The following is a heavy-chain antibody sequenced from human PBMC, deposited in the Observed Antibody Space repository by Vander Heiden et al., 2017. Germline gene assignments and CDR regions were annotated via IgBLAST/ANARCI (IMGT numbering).Heavy chain of an antibody. CDR3: TRDQGDYGDSPNFDY. J-gene: IGHJ4*02. CDR2: IRSKAYGGTT. V-gene: IGHV3-49*05. CDR1: GFTFGDYA. Sequence: EVQLVESGGGLEKPGRSLRLSCTASGFTFGDYAMSWFRQAPGKGLEWVGFIRSKAYGGTTEYAASVKGRFTISRDDSKSIAYLQMNSLKTEDTAVYYCTRDQGDYGDSPNFDYWGQGTLVTVSS. D-gene: IGHD4-17*01.